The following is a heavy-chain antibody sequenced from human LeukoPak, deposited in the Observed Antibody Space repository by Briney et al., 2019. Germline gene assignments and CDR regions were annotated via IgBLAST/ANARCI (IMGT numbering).Heavy chain of an antibody. CDR1: GGSLSSGGYS. J-gene: IGHJ6*02. CDR3: ARDYYDSSGYYYGMDV. D-gene: IGHD3-22*01. CDR2: IYHSGST. Sequence: SETLSLTCAVSGGSLSSGGYSWSWIRQPPGKGLEWIGYIYHSGSTYYNPSLKSRVTISVDRSKNQFSPKLSSVTAADTAVYYCARDYYDSSGYYYGMDVWGQGTTVTVSS. V-gene: IGHV4-30-2*01.